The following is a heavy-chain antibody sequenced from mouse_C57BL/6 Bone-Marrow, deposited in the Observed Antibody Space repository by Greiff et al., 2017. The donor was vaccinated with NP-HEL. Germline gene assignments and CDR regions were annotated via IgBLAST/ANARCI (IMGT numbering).Heavy chain of an antibody. CDR2: INPSDSDT. J-gene: IGHJ2*01. CDR1: GYTFTSYW. Sequence: VQLQQPGAELVKPGASVKVSCKASGYTFTSYWMHWVKQRPGQGLEWIGRINPSDSDTNYNQKFKGKATLTVDKSSSTSYMQLSNLTSEDSAVYDCALSFPFDYWGQGTTLTVSS. CDR3: ALSFPFDY. V-gene: IGHV1-74*04.